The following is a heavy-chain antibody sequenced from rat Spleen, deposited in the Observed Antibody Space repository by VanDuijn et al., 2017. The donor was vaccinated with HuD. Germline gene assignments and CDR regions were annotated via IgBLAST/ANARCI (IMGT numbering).Heavy chain of an antibody. CDR3: ARSGGSWFAY. D-gene: IGHD1-11*01. CDR1: DYSITRRYR. CDR2: LNSAGST. J-gene: IGHJ3*01. V-gene: IGHV3-3*01. Sequence: EVQLQESGPGLVKPSQSPSLTCSVTDYSITRRYRWSWIRKFPGNKLEWMGYLNSAGSTTYNPSLKMRISITRDTSKNQFFLHVNSVTTEDTATYYCARSGGSWFAYWGQGTLVTVSS.